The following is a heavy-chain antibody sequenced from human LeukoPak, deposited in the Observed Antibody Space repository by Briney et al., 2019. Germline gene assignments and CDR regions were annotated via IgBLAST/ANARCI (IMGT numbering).Heavy chain of an antibody. Sequence: PGRSLRLSCAASGFTFSSYAMHWVRQAPGKGLEWVAVISYDGGNKYYADSVKGRFTISRDNSKNTLYLQMNSLRAEDTAVYYCARAATIVVVIAYYFDYWGQGTLVTVSS. CDR3: ARAATIVVVIAYYFDY. J-gene: IGHJ4*02. D-gene: IGHD3-22*01. CDR2: ISYDGGNK. V-gene: IGHV3-30-3*01. CDR1: GFTFSSYA.